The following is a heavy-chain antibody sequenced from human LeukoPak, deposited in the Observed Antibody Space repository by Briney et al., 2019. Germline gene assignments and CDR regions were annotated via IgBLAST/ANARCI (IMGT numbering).Heavy chain of an antibody. D-gene: IGHD1-26*01. V-gene: IGHV3-48*01. CDR2: ISSSSSTI. Sequence: GGSLRLSCAASGFTFSSYSMNWVRQAPGKGLEWVSYISSSSSTIYYADSVKGRFTISRDNAKNSLYLQMNSLRSEDTAMYYCARSRWELLVYFDYWGQGTLVTVSS. CDR1: GFTFSSYS. J-gene: IGHJ4*02. CDR3: ARSRWELLVYFDY.